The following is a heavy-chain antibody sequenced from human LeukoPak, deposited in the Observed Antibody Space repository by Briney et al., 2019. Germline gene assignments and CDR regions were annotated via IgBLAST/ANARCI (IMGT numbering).Heavy chain of an antibody. D-gene: IGHD3-9*01. Sequence: GGSLRLSCAASGFTFSSYGMHWVRQAPGKGLEWVAFIRYDGSNKYYADSVKGRFTISRDNSKNTLYLQMNSLRAEDTAVYYCAKAGEYYDILTGYYYYFDYWGQGTLVTVSS. CDR2: IRYDGSNK. V-gene: IGHV3-30*02. CDR3: AKAGEYYDILTGYYYYFDY. J-gene: IGHJ4*02. CDR1: GFTFSSYG.